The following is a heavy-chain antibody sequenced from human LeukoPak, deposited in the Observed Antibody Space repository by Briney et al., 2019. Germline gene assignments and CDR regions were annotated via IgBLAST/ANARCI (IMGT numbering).Heavy chain of an antibody. Sequence: PGGSLRLSCAASGFSFSSYAMSWVRQAPGKGLEWVSAISGSGGSTYYADSVKGRFTISRDNSKNTLYLQMNSLRAEDTAVYYCAKVMGRGYSGYVDYWGQGTLVTVSS. CDR2: ISGSGGST. CDR3: AKVMGRGYSGYVDY. CDR1: GFSFSSYA. V-gene: IGHV3-23*01. J-gene: IGHJ4*02. D-gene: IGHD5-12*01.